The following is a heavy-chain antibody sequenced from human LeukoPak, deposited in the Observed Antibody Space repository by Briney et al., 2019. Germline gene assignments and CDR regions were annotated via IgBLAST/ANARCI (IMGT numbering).Heavy chain of an antibody. CDR1: GFTFSSYA. CDR2: ISRSGGST. D-gene: IGHD3-10*01. Sequence: GGSLRLSCAASGFTFSSYAMSWVRQAPGKGLEWVSAISRSGGSTYYADSVKGRFTISRDNSKNTLYLQMNSLRAEDTAVYYCAKDLLWFGGIKAPSSYYMDVWGKGTTVTVSS. J-gene: IGHJ6*03. CDR3: AKDLLWFGGIKAPSSYYMDV. V-gene: IGHV3-23*01.